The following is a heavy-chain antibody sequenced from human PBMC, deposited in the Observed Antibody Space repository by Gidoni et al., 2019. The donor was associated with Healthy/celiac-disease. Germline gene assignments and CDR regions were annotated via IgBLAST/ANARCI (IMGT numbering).Heavy chain of an antibody. D-gene: IGHD2-15*01. V-gene: IGHV3-48*01. CDR3: ARDRGCSGGSCYFYYFDY. J-gene: IGHJ4*02. CDR2: ISSSSSTI. CDR1: GFTFSSYS. Sequence: EVQLVESGGGLVQPGGSLRLSCAASGFTFSSYSMNWVRQAPGKGLGWVSYISSSSSTIYYADSVKGRFTISRDNAKNSLYLQMNSLRAEDTAVYYCARDRGCSGGSCYFYYFDYWGQGTLVTVSS.